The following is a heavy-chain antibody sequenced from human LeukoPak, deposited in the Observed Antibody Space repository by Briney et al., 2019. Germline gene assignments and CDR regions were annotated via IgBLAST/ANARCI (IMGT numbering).Heavy chain of an antibody. CDR1: GGSISSSY. D-gene: IGHD3-22*01. J-gene: IGHJ4*02. Sequence: SETLSLTCTVSGGSISSSYWSWIRQPAGTGLEWIGRIYTTGSTNYNPSLKSRVTMSLDTSKNQFSLKLSSVTAADTAVYYCARVRYSDSSVLTRKRSYYFDYWGQGTLVTVSS. CDR2: IYTTGST. V-gene: IGHV4-4*07. CDR3: ARVRYSDSSVLTRKRSYYFDY.